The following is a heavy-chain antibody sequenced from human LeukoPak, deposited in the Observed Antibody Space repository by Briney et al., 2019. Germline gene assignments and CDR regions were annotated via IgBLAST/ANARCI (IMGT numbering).Heavy chain of an antibody. J-gene: IGHJ4*02. D-gene: IGHD3-16*02. CDR1: GYTFTSYD. Sequence: GASVKVSCKASGYTFTSYDINWVRQATGQGLEWMGWMNPNSGNTGYAQKFQGRVTMTRNTSISTAYMELSSLRSEDTAVYYCARGQGLYDYVWGSYRLYYFDYWGQGTLVTVSS. CDR3: ARGQGLYDYVWGSYRLYYFDY. CDR2: MNPNSGNT. V-gene: IGHV1-8*01.